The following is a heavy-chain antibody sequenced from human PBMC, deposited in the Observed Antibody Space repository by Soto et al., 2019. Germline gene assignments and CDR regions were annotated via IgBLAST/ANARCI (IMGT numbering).Heavy chain of an antibody. CDR2: ISSSGSTK. Sequence: QVQLVESGGGLVQPGGSLRLSCEASAFTFSDYYMSWIRQAPGKGLEWVSEISSSGSTKYHADSVKGRFTISSDNAKNSLYMKMNGLRAEDTAVYYCARDIGNWNRGACDIWGQGTMVPVSS. V-gene: IGHV3-11*01. CDR3: ARDIGNWNRGACDI. J-gene: IGHJ3*02. D-gene: IGHD1-20*01. CDR1: AFTFSDYY.